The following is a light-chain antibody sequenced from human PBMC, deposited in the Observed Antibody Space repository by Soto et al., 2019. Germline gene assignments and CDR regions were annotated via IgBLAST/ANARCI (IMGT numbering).Light chain of an antibody. J-gene: IGLJ1*01. V-gene: IGLV1-44*01. CDR2: SNY. Sequence: TPGHRVTNTGSGNSSNIESNTVTWYQQLPGTAPKLVIYSNYDRPSGVPDRFSGSTSGTSASLVIRGLQSDDEADYSCAAWDDILSGYVFGGGPKATVL. CDR3: AAWDDILSGYV. CDR1: SSNIESNT.